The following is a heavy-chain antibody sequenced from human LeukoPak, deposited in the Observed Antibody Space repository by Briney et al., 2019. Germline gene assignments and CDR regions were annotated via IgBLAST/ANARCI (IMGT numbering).Heavy chain of an antibody. D-gene: IGHD6-19*01. Sequence: GRSLRLSCTGSGFSFGDYPMSRVRQAPGKGLEWVSCISSSSSYMYYGDTLKGRFTISRDNAKNSLYLQMDDLRAEDTAMYYCARALTPASGWLGSWGQGTLVTVSS. CDR3: ARALTPASGWLGS. V-gene: IGHV3-21*01. CDR1: GFSFGDYP. CDR2: ISSSSSYM. J-gene: IGHJ5*01.